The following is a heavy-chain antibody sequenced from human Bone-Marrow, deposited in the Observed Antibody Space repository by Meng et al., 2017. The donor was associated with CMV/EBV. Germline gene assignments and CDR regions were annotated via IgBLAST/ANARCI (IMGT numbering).Heavy chain of an antibody. Sequence: ASVKVSCKASGYTFTGYYMHWVRQAPGQGLEWMGWINPNSGGTNYAQKFQGRVTMTRDTSISTAYMELSRLRSDDTAVYYCASGPKRSTIVVVPAAIQETDYWGQGTRVTVYS. D-gene: IGHD2-2*02. CDR3: ASGPKRSTIVVVPAAIQETDY. CDR2: INPNSGGT. V-gene: IGHV1-2*02. CDR1: GYTFTGYY. J-gene: IGHJ4*02.